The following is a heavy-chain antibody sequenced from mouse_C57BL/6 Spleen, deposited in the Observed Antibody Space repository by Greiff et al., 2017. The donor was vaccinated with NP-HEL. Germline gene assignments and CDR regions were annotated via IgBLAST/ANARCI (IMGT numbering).Heavy chain of an antibody. CDR1: GYTFTGYW. Sequence: QVQLQQSGAELMKPGASVKLSCKATGYTFTGYWIEWVKQRPGHGLEWIGEILPGSGSTNYNEKFKGKATFTADTSSNTAYMQLSSLTTEDSAIYYCASGYDYDGGAWFAYWGQGTLVTVSA. V-gene: IGHV1-9*01. CDR3: ASGYDYDGGAWFAY. J-gene: IGHJ3*01. D-gene: IGHD2-4*01. CDR2: ILPGSGST.